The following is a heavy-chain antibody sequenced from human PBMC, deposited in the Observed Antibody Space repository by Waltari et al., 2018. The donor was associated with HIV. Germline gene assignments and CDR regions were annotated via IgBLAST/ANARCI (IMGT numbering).Heavy chain of an antibody. Sequence: QEQLVESGGGVDQPGGSLRLSCAASGFTFSGYGMHWVRQAPGKGLEWESFIGYDGNKKYYADSVKGRFNVSRDNSKNTLYLQMNSLRGEDTAVYFCAREASGWSPFYYYYYGLDVWGQGTTVTVSS. CDR1: GFTFSGYG. J-gene: IGHJ6*02. V-gene: IGHV3-30*02. D-gene: IGHD6-19*01. CDR2: IGYDGNKK. CDR3: AREASGWSPFYYYYYGLDV.